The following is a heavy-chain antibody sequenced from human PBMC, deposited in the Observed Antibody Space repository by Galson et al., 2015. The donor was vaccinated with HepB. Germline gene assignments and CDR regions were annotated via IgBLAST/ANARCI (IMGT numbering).Heavy chain of an antibody. CDR1: GFTFTSYG. CDR2: LWSDGTNK. CDR3: ARYPSPALYYFDY. V-gene: IGHV3-33*01. Sequence: SLRLSCAASGFTFTSYGMHWVRQAPGKGLEWVATLWSDGTNKYYSDSVRGRFTISRDISGNTVFLQMNSLRAEDTALYYCARYPSPALYYFDYWGRGALVTVSS. J-gene: IGHJ4*02. D-gene: IGHD3-16*01.